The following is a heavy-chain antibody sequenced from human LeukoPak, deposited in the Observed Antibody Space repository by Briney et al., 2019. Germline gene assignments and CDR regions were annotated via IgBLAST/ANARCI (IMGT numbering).Heavy chain of an antibody. V-gene: IGHV4-59*01. D-gene: IGHD5-18*01. CDR3: ARNLDTAMIYFDY. Sequence: SETLSLTCTVSGGSISSYYWSWIRQPPGKGLEWIGYIYYSGSTNYNPSLKSRVTISVDTSKNQFSLKLSSVTAADTAVYYCARNLDTAMIYFDYWGQGTLVTVSS. J-gene: IGHJ4*02. CDR1: GGSISSYY. CDR2: IYYSGST.